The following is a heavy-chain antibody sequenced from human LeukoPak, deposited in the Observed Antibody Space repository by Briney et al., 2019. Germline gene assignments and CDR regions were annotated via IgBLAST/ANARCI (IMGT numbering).Heavy chain of an antibody. CDR2: IYYSGST. Sequence: SETLSLTCTVSGGTIGSINYYWAWIRQPPGEGLEWIGFIYYSGSTNQNPSLKSRVTMSVDTSKNQFFLRLSSVTAADTAVYYCASSSAMVTHSFDYWGQGTLVTVSS. CDR3: ASSSAMVTHSFDY. CDR1: GGTIGSINYY. D-gene: IGHD5-18*01. V-gene: IGHV4-61*05. J-gene: IGHJ4*02.